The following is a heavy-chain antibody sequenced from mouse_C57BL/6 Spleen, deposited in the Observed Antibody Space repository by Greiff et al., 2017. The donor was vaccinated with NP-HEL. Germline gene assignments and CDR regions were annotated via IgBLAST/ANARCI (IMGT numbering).Heavy chain of an antibody. CDR3: TRSKAYYGSSYHYYAMDY. Sequence: VQLQQSGAELVRPGASVTLSCKASGYTFTDYEMHWVKQTPVHGLEWIGAIDPETGGTAYNQKFKGKAILTADKSSSTAYMELRSLTSEDSAVYYCTRSKAYYGSSYHYYAMDYWGQGTSVTVSS. J-gene: IGHJ4*01. D-gene: IGHD1-1*01. CDR1: GYTFTDYE. CDR2: IDPETGGT. V-gene: IGHV1-15*01.